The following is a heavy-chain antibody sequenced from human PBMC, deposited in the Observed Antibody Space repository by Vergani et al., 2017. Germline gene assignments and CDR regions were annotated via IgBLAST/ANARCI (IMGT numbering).Heavy chain of an antibody. J-gene: IGHJ5*02. CDR3: ARDLRLLYNRFDP. D-gene: IGHD1-14*01. CDR1: GASIRSRNYY. CDR2: TWYDGNNK. Sequence: QLQESGPGLVKPSATLSLTCSVSGASIRSRNYYWGWIRQAPGKGLEWVAVTWYDGNNKQYADSVKGRFTISRDNSKSTMYLQMNSLRDEDTGVYYCARDLRLLYNRFDPWGQGTLVTVSS. V-gene: IGHV3-33*08.